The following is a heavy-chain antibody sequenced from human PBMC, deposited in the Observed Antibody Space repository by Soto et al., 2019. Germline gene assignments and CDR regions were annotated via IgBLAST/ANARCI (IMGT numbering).Heavy chain of an antibody. CDR3: AREIVGATSLHDY. D-gene: IGHD1-26*01. CDR1: GFPFSSYW. Sequence: GSLRLSCAASGFPFSSYWMSWVRQAPGKGLEWVGNIKTDGTDRNYVDSVRGRFTFSRDNAKNSLYLQMNSLTAEDTAVYYCAREIVGATSLHDYWGQGTLVTVSS. V-gene: IGHV3-7*03. J-gene: IGHJ4*02. CDR2: IKTDGTDR.